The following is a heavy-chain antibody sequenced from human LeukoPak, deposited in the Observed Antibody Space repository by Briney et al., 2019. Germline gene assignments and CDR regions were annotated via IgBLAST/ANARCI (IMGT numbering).Heavy chain of an antibody. CDR2: IKQDGSEK. CDR3: TREQLEATSSYAFDI. J-gene: IGHJ3*02. V-gene: IGHV3-7*01. Sequence: PGGSLRLSCAASGFTFSSYWMSWVRQAPGKGLEWVAKIKQDGSEKYYVDSVKGRFTISRDNAKNSLYLQMNSLRAEDTAVYYCTREQLEATSSYAFDIWGQGTMVTVSS. CDR1: GFTFSSYW. D-gene: IGHD1-1*01.